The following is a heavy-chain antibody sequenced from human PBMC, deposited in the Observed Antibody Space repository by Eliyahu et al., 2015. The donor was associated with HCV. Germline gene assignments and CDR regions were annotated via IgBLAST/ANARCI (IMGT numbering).Heavy chain of an antibody. D-gene: IGHD2-2*01. Sequence: EVQLVESGGGLVQLGGSLRLSCAASGFTFSSYTMNWVRQAPGKGLEWVAYISGTCSVILYADSVKGRFTISRDNAKNSVFLQLNSLRDEDTAVYYCARWRYPYALDIWGQGTLVTVSS. CDR2: ISGTCSVI. CDR3: ARWRYPYALDI. CDR1: GFTFSSYT. J-gene: IGHJ3*02. V-gene: IGHV3-48*02.